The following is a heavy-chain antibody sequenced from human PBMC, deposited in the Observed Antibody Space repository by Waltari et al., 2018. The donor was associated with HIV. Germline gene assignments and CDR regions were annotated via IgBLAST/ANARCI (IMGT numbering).Heavy chain of an antibody. CDR1: GFPFRDHY. V-gene: IGHV3-72*01. CDR2: TRNKANSYTT. Sequence: EVQLVESGGGLVQPGGPLRLSCAASGFPFRDHYMDLIRQAPGKGLEWVGRTRNKANSYTTEYAASVKGRFTISRDDSKNSLYLQMNSLKTEDTAVYYCARTYHYDSSGPDAFDIWGQGTMVTVSS. J-gene: IGHJ3*02. D-gene: IGHD3-22*01. CDR3: ARTYHYDSSGPDAFDI.